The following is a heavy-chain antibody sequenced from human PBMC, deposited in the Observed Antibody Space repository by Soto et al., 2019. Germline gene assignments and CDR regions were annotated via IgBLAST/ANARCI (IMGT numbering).Heavy chain of an antibody. CDR3: ARALLRWRGAFDI. CDR2: IKQDGSEK. J-gene: IGHJ3*02. CDR1: GFTFSSYW. D-gene: IGHD4-17*01. V-gene: IGHV3-7*01. Sequence: EVQLVESGGGLVQPGGSLRLSCAASGFTFSSYWMSWVRQAPGKGLEWVANIKQDGSEKYYVDSVKGRFTIPRDNAKNALSLQMNSLRAEDAAVYYCARALLRWRGAFDIWGQGTLVTVSS.